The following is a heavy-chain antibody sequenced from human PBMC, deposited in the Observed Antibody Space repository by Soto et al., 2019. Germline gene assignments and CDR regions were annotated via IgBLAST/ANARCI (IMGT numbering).Heavy chain of an antibody. CDR3: AKDPSLNHEVAAPY. CDR2: ISGSGGST. V-gene: IGHV3-23*01. D-gene: IGHD3-16*02. J-gene: IGHJ4*02. CDR1: GFTFSSYA. Sequence: EGSLRLSCAASGFTFSSYAMSWVRQAPGKGLEWVSAISGSGGSTYYADSVKGRFTISRDNSKNTLYLQMNSLRAEDTAVYYCAKDPSLNHEVAAPYWGQGTLVTVSS.